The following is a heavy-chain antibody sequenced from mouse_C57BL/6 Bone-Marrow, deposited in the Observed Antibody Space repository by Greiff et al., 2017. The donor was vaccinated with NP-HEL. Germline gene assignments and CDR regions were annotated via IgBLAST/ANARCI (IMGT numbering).Heavy chain of an antibody. Sequence: DVHLVESGGGLVKPGGSLKLSCAASGFTFSSYTMSWVRQTPEKRLEWVATISGGGGNTYYPDSVKGRFTISRDNAKNTLYLQMSSLRSEDTALYYCARQATTVVPFAYWGQGTLVTVSA. D-gene: IGHD1-1*01. CDR2: ISGGGGNT. V-gene: IGHV5-9*01. CDR1: GFTFSSYT. J-gene: IGHJ3*01. CDR3: ARQATTVVPFAY.